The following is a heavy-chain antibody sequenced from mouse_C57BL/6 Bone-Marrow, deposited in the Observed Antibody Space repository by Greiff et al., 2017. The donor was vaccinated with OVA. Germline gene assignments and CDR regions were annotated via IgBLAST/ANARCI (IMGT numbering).Heavy chain of an antibody. CDR2: IDPENGDT. CDR3: TARGAVGY. Sequence: VQLKQSGAELVRPGASVKLSCTASGFNIKDDYMHWVKQRPEQGLEWIGWIDPENGDTEYASKFQGKATITADTSSNTAYLRLSSLTSEDTAVCYCTARGAVGYWGQGTSVTVSS. J-gene: IGHJ4*01. V-gene: IGHV14-4*01. CDR1: GFNIKDDY.